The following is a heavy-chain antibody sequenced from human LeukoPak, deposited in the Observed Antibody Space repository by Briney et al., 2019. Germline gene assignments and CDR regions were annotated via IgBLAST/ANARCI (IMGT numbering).Heavy chain of an antibody. CDR1: GGSFSGYY. CDR2: INHSGST. J-gene: IGHJ6*03. D-gene: IGHD3-22*01. CDR3: ARAAYYFDSRGSTPPPPSMDV. Sequence: ETLSLTCAVYGGSFSGYYWSWIRHPPGKGLECIGEINHSGSTNYNPSLKSRVTISVDTSKNQFSLILGSVTAADTAVYYCARAAYYFDSRGSTPPPPSMDVWGKGTTLTVSS. V-gene: IGHV4-34*01.